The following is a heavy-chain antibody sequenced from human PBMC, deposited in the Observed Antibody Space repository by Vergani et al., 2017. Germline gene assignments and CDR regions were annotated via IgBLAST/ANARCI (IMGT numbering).Heavy chain of an antibody. Sequence: EVQVVESGGGLVQPGGSLRLSCAAYGFIFSDHYMDWVRQAPGKGLEWVGCIRNKANDYTTQYAASVKVRFTITRDDSTSYLYLQMNSLQTEDTAMYYCVRVKGSNWNDHLYDIWGQGTLVTVSS. V-gene: IGHV3-72*01. CDR1: GFIFSDHY. J-gene: IGHJ3*02. CDR3: VRVKGSNWNDHLYDI. D-gene: IGHD1-1*01. CDR2: IRNKANDYTT.